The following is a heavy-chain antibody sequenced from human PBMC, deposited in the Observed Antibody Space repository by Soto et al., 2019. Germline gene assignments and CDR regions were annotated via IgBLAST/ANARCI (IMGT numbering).Heavy chain of an antibody. CDR2: IVVGSGNT. D-gene: IGHD6-13*01. J-gene: IGHJ6*02. CDR3: AAVRISAAGMDV. CDR1: GFTFTSSA. Sequence: SVKVSCKASGFTFTSSAVQWVRQARGQRLEWIGWIVVGSGNTNYAQKFQERVTITRDMSTSTAYMELSSLRSEDTAVYYCAAVRISAAGMDVWGQGTTVTVSS. V-gene: IGHV1-58*01.